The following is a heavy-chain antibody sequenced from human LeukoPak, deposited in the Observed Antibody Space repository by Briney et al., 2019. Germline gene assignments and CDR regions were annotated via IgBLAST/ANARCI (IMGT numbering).Heavy chain of an antibody. V-gene: IGHV4-39*01. D-gene: IGHD5-24*01. Sequence: SETLSLTCTVSGGSISSSSYYWGWIRQPPGKGLEWIGSIYYSGSTYYNPSLKSRVTISVDTPKNQFSLKLSSVTAADTAVYYCANTVEMATPDAFDIWGQGTMVTVSS. CDR1: GGSISSSSYY. CDR3: ANTVEMATPDAFDI. CDR2: IYYSGST. J-gene: IGHJ3*02.